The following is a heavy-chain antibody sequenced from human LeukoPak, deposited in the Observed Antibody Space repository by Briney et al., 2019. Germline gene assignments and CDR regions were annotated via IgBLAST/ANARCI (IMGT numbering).Heavy chain of an antibody. CDR2: ISYDGSKG. J-gene: IGHJ4*02. V-gene: IGHV3-30-3*01. Sequence: GRSLRLSCAASGFTFSSYAMHWVRQAPGKGLEWVAVISYDGSKGYYADSVKGRFTISRDNPKNTLYLQINSLRAEDTAVYYCARSRGASGYYWVDYWGQGTLVTVSS. CDR1: GFTFSSYA. D-gene: IGHD3-22*01. CDR3: ARSRGASGYYWVDY.